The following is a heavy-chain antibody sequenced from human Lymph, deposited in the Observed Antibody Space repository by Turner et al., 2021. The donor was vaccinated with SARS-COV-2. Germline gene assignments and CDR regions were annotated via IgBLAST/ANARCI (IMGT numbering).Heavy chain of an antibody. CDR3: ARVGPGGFDY. V-gene: IGHV1-46*01. Sequence: QVQLVQSGAEVKTPGASVQVSCKASGYTFTSYYMHGVRQAPGQGLEWMGIINPSGDSTSYAQKFQGRVTMTRDTSTSTVYMELSSLRSEDTAVYYCARVGPGGFDYWGQGTPVTVSS. J-gene: IGHJ4*02. CDR1: GYTFTSYY. CDR2: INPSGDST. D-gene: IGHD2-15*01.